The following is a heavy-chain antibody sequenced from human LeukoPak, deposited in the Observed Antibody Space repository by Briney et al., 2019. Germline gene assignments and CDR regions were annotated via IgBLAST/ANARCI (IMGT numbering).Heavy chain of an antibody. CDR1: GFTFSTYV. Sequence: GGSLRLSCAASGFTFSTYVMTWVRQAPGKGLEWVSLISDSGANKHYADSVKGRFTISRDNSKNTVSLQMNSLRAEDTAVYYCAKDVRVGGGGMDVWGQGTPVTVSS. D-gene: IGHD1-26*01. J-gene: IGHJ6*02. CDR3: AKDVRVGGGGMDV. CDR2: ISDSGANK. V-gene: IGHV3-23*01.